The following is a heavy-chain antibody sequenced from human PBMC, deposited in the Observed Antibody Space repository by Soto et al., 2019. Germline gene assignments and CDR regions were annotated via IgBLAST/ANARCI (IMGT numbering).Heavy chain of an antibody. D-gene: IGHD1-1*01. Sequence: SETLSLTCAVYGGSFSGYYWSWIRQPPGKGLEWIGEINHSGSTNYNPSLKSRVTISVDTSKNQFSLKLSSVTAADTVVYYCARAPGTSARYYFDYWGQGTLVTVSA. CDR1: GGSFSGYY. CDR3: ARAPGTSARYYFDY. V-gene: IGHV4-34*01. J-gene: IGHJ4*02. CDR2: INHSGST.